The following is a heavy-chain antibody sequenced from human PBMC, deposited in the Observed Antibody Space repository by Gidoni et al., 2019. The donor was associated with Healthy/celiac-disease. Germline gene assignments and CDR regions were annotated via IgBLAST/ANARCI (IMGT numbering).Heavy chain of an antibody. Sequence: QVQLLAPGGGLVKPGGFLSLSCAAPGFTFSDYYMSWIRQAPGKGLEWVSYIGSSGSTIYNANSVKSRFTISRNNAKNLLYLQMNSLRAEDTAVYYCARDHTSENYFLYYYYGMDVWGQGTTVTVSS. CDR1: GFTFSDYY. J-gene: IGHJ6*02. V-gene: IGHV3-11*01. CDR3: ARDHTSENYFLYYYYGMDV. CDR2: IGSSGSTI. D-gene: IGHD3-10*01.